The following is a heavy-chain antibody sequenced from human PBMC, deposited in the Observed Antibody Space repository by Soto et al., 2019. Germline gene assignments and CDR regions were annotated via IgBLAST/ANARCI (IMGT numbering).Heavy chain of an antibody. J-gene: IGHJ6*02. D-gene: IGHD6-6*01. CDR2: ISSSSFSI. Sequence: EVQLVESGGGLVKPGGSLRLSCAASGFTFRSYSMNWVRQAPGKGLEWVSSISSSSFSINYADSVKGRFSISRDNAQNSLHPQMNNSTAEATAVYYCARNESSNIYGMDVWGQGTTVTVSS. CDR3: ARNESSNIYGMDV. CDR1: GFTFRSYS. V-gene: IGHV3-21*01.